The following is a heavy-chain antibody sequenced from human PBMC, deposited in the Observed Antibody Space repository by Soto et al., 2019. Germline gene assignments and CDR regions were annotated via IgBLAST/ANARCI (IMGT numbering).Heavy chain of an antibody. D-gene: IGHD3-10*01. Sequence: ETLSHTCTVSGGSISTYYWSWIRQPPGGTLEWIGYIYASGATTYNPSLESRVTMSVDMPNNEFSLELTSLTAADTAVYYCARSHSFDGSIYHYYFDFWGQGTLVTVSS. J-gene: IGHJ4*02. CDR3: ARSHSFDGSIYHYYFDF. CDR1: GGSISTYY. CDR2: IYASGAT. V-gene: IGHV4-59*01.